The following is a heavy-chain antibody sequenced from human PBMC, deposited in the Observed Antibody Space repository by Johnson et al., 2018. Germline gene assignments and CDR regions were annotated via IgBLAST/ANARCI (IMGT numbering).Heavy chain of an antibody. CDR3: TTVSPPTNFSGGSCYTPRYCQH. J-gene: IGHJ1*01. V-gene: IGHV3-15*01. CDR2: IKSKTDGGTT. CDR1: GFTFSNAW. Sequence: VQLQESGGGLVQPGGSLRLSCAASGFTFSNAWMSWVRQAPGKGLEWVGRIKSKTDGGTTDYAAPVKGRFTISRDDSKNTLYLQMNSLKTEDTAVYYGTTVSPPTNFSGGSCYTPRYCQHWGQGTLVTVSS. D-gene: IGHD2-15*01.